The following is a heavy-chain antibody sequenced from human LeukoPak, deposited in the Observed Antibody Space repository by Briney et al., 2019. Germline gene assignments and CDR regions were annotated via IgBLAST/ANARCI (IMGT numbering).Heavy chain of an antibody. CDR1: GFTFSSYN. Sequence: GGSLRLSCAASGFTFSSYNINWVRRAPGKGLEWVSSISGSSGYIYYADSVKGRFTISRDNAKNSVYLQMNGLRAEDTAVYYCAKHDYGDFFDYWGQGTLVTVSS. D-gene: IGHD4-17*01. J-gene: IGHJ4*02. V-gene: IGHV3-21*01. CDR3: AKHDYGDFFDY. CDR2: ISGSSGYI.